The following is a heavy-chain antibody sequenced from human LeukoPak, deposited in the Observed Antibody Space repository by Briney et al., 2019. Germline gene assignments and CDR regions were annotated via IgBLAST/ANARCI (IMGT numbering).Heavy chain of an antibody. J-gene: IGHJ4*02. CDR1: GGSFSGYY. V-gene: IGHV4-34*01. D-gene: IGHD5-18*01. Sequence: SETLSLTCAVYGGSFSGYYWSWIRQPPGKGLEWIGEINHSGSTNYNPSLKSRVTISVDTSKNQFSLKLSSVTAADTAVYYCARGGPVPWAAMVHYFDYWGQGTLVTVSS. CDR2: INHSGST. CDR3: ARGGPVPWAAMVHYFDY.